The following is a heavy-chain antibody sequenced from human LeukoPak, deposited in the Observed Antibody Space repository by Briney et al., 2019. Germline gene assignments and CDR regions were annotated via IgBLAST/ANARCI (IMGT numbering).Heavy chain of an antibody. J-gene: IGHJ3*02. Sequence: SGPTLVNPTQTLTLTCTFSGFSLRTSGVGVGWIRQPPGKALEWLALIYWDDDKRYSPSLKSRLTITKDTSKNQVVLTMTNMDPVDTATYYCAHGFYGDYVVAFDIWGQGTMVTVSS. CDR1: GFSLRTSGVG. V-gene: IGHV2-5*02. D-gene: IGHD4-17*01. CDR2: IYWDDDK. CDR3: AHGFYGDYVVAFDI.